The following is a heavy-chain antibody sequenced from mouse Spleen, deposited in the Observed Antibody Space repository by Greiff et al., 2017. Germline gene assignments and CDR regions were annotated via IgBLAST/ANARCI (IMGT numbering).Heavy chain of an antibody. V-gene: IGHV1-22*01. D-gene: IGHD4-1*01. J-gene: IGHJ3*01. CDR3: ARTAGTSFAY. CDR1: GYTFTDYN. CDR2: INPNNGGT. Sequence: EVMLVESGPELVKPGASVKMSCKASGYTFTDYNMHWVKQSHGKSLEWIGYINPNNGGTSYNQKFKGKATLTVNKSSSTAYMELRSLTSEDSAVYYCARTAGTSFAYWGQGTLVTVSA.